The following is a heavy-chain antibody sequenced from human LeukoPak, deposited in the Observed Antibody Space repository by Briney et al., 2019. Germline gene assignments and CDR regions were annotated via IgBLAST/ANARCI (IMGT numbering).Heavy chain of an antibody. V-gene: IGHV4-4*07. CDR2: IYTSGST. J-gene: IGHJ6*02. Sequence: SETLSLTCTVSGGSISSYYWSWIRQPAGKGLEWIGRIYTSGSTNYNPSLKSRVTISVDTSKNQFSLKLSSVTAADTAVYYCARNDYSQRYYGMDVWGQGTTVTVSS. D-gene: IGHD1-1*01. CDR1: GGSISSYY. CDR3: ARNDYSQRYYGMDV.